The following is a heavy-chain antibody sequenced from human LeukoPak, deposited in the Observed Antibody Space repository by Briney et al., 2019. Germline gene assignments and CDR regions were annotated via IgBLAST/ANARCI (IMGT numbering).Heavy chain of an antibody. V-gene: IGHV1-46*01. CDR1: GYTFTSYY. J-gene: IGHJ6*04. CDR2: INPSGGST. D-gene: IGHD3-16*01. CDR3: ARDPKRGPNYYYGMDV. Sequence: ASVKVSCKASGYTFTSYYMHWVRQAPGQGLEWMGIINPSGGSTSYAQKFQGRVTMTRDTSTSTVYMELSSLRSEDTAAYYCARDPKRGPNYYYGMDVWGKGTTVTVSS.